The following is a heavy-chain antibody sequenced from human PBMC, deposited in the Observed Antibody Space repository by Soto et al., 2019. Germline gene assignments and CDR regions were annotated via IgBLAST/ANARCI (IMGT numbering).Heavy chain of an antibody. V-gene: IGHV4-31*03. CDR3: ARFNDRYYDSSGGLDY. Sequence: PSETLSLTCTVSGGSISSGGYYWSWIRQHPGKGLEWIGYIYYSGSTYYNPSLKSRVTISVDTSKNQFSLKLSSVTAADTAVYYCARFNDRYYDSSGGLDYWGQGTLVTVPQ. CDR1: GGSISSGGYY. CDR2: IYYSGST. D-gene: IGHD3-22*01. J-gene: IGHJ4*02.